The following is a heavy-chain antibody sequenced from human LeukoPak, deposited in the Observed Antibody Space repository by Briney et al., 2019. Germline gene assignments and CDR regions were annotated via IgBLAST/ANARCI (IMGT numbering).Heavy chain of an antibody. CDR1: GGSISSSSSY. D-gene: IGHD2-15*01. CDR3: PRLPAWWLADY. Sequence: SETLSLTCTVSGGSISSSSSYWGWIRQPPGKGLEWIGSVYHSGSTYYIPSLRSRVTISVDTSKNQFSLNLRSVTAADTAGYYCPRLPAWWLADYWGKGTLATVS. V-gene: IGHV4-39*01. J-gene: IGHJ4*02. CDR2: VYHSGST.